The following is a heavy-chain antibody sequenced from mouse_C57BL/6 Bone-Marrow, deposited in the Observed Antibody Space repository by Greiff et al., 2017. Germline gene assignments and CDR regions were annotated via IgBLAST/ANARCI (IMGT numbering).Heavy chain of an antibody. V-gene: IGHV1-81*01. J-gene: IGHJ2*01. D-gene: IGHD1-1*01. CDR2: ICPRSGNT. Sequence: QVQLQQSGAELARPGASVKLSCTASGYTFTSYGISWVRQRTGQGLEWIGEICPRSGNTYYTEKFKGKATLTADKSSSTAYMEMRSLTSEDSAVYFCARSEFYGSSYRYWGKGTTLTVSS. CDR1: GYTFTSYG. CDR3: ARSEFYGSSYRY.